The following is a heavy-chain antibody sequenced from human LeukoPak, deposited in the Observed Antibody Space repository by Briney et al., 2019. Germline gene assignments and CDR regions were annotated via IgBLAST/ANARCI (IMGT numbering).Heavy chain of an antibody. CDR1: GFTFSGSA. CDR3: AVDDQQLVL. CDR2: IVVGSGNT. D-gene: IGHD6-13*01. J-gene: IGHJ4*02. Sequence: SVKVSCKAPGFTFSGSAIQWVRQARGQRLEWIGWIVVGSGNTDYAQKFQERVTITRDMSTSTAYMELNSLRFEDTAVYYCAVDDQQLVLWGQGTLVTVSS. V-gene: IGHV1-58*02.